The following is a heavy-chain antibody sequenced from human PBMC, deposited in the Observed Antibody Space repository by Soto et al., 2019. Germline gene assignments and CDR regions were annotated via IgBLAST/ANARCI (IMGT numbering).Heavy chain of an antibody. V-gene: IGHV3-23*01. D-gene: IGHD5-18*01. CDR3: AKDNTWRLPPPSFDY. Sequence: GGSLRLSCAASGFPFSNSAMSWVRQAPGKGLEWVSAISGSGGSTYYADSVKGRFTISRGNSENTLYLQMNSLRAEDTAVYYCAKDNTWRLPPPSFDYWGQGTLVTVSS. J-gene: IGHJ4*02. CDR2: ISGSGGST. CDR1: GFPFSNSA.